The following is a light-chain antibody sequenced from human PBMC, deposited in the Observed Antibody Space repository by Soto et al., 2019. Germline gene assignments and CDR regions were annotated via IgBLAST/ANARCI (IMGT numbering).Light chain of an antibody. CDR3: QQTYSTPRT. J-gene: IGKJ1*01. CDR1: QTLNNY. V-gene: IGKV1-39*01. Sequence: DIQMTHSPSSVSASVCDRFPITCRASQTLNNYLTWFQQKPGKPPNLLIYAASNLQSGVPSRFSGSGSGADFSLTISSLQPEDFATYYCQQTYSTPRTFGQGTKVDI. CDR2: AAS.